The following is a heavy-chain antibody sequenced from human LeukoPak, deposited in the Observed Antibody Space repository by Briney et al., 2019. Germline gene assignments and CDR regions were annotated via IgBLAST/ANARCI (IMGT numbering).Heavy chain of an antibody. Sequence: SETLSLTCTVSGGSISSGSYYWSWIRQPAGKGLEWTVRIYTSGSTNYNPSFKSRLTISVDTSKNQFSMKLSSVTAADTAVYYCARGYPGGGDAFDIWGQGTMVTVSS. CDR2: IYTSGST. CDR1: GGSISSGSYY. V-gene: IGHV4-61*02. D-gene: IGHD2-8*02. J-gene: IGHJ3*02. CDR3: ARGYPGGGDAFDI.